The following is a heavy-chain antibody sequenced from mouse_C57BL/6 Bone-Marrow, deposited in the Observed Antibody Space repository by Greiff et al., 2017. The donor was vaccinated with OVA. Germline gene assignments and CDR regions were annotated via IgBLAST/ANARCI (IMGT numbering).Heavy chain of an antibody. D-gene: IGHD2-1*01. CDR1: GYTFTSYW. CDR3: ARPLHYGTPFAY. CDR2: IHPNSGST. V-gene: IGHV1-64*01. Sequence: QVQLQQPGAELVKPGASVKLSCKASGYTFTSYWMHWVKQRPGQGLEWIGMIHPNSGSTNYNEKFKSKATLTVDKSSSTAYMQLSSLTSEDSAVYYCARPLHYGTPFAYWGQGTLVTVSA. J-gene: IGHJ3*01.